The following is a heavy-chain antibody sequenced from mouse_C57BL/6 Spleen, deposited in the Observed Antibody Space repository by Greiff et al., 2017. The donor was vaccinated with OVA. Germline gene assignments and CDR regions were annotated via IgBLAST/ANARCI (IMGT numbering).Heavy chain of an antibody. D-gene: IGHD2-2*01. CDR2: IYPGSGNT. Sequence: QVQLKESGAELVRPGASVKLSCKASGYTFTDYYINWVKQRPGQGLEWIARIYPGSGNTYYNEKFKGKATLTAEKSSSTAYMQLSSLTSEDSAVYFCARWGYEHWYFDVWGTGTTVTVSS. J-gene: IGHJ1*03. CDR3: ARWGYEHWYFDV. CDR1: GYTFTDYY. V-gene: IGHV1-76*01.